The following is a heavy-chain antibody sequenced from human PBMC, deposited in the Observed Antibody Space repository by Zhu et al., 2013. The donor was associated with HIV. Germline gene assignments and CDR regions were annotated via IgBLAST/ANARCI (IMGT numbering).Heavy chain of an antibody. J-gene: IGHJ4*02. CDR2: IIPLFGAA. CDR1: GITFSSQT. V-gene: IGHV1-69*01. Sequence: QVQLEQSGAEEKKPGSSVKVSCKASGITFSSQTITWVRQAPGQGLEWVGGIIPLFGAAKSAQKFQGRVTITADEASSTTYMELSSLRPDDSAVYYCARDPLRLIDYNEGYFDQWGQGTLVTVSS. D-gene: IGHD5-12*01. CDR3: ARDPLRLIDYNEGYFDQ.